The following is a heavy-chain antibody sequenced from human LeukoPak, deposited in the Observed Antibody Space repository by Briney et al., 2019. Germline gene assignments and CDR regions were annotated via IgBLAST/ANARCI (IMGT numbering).Heavy chain of an antibody. CDR2: ISGDGVTT. V-gene: IGHV3-43*02. CDR3: ARGVNTISFTFDY. CDR1: GFIFRDYS. J-gene: IGHJ4*02. Sequence: QPGGSLRLSCAASGFIFRDYSMHWARQVPGKGLEWISLISGDGVTTYYADSVKGRFTISRDNHEDSLYLQMNTLRTEDTAFYYCARGVNTISFTFDYWARGSLVTVSS. D-gene: IGHD3-22*01.